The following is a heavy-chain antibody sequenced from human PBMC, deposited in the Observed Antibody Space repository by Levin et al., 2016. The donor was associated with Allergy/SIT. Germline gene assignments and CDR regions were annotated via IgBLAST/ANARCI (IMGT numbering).Heavy chain of an antibody. V-gene: IGHV4-4*07. CDR3: ARDNMEAVLSSMAARRYYYYGMDV. D-gene: IGHD6-6*01. J-gene: IGHJ6*02. CDR2: IYSSGST. CDR1: GGSISSYY. Sequence: SETLSLTCTVSGGSISSYYWSWIRQPAGKGLEWIGRIYSSGSTNYNPSLKSRVTMSVDTSKNQFSLKLNSVTAADTAVYYCARDNMEAVLSSMAARRYYYYGMDVWGQGTTVTVSS.